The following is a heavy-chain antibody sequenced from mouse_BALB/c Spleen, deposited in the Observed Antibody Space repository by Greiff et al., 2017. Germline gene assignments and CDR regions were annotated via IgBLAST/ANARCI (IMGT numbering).Heavy chain of an antibody. V-gene: IGHV2-6-7*01. J-gene: IGHJ4*01. CDR2: IWGDGST. CDR3: ARDGYYGYYAMDY. D-gene: IGHD1-1*02. CDR1: GFSLTGYG. Sequence: VQLKQSGPGLVAPSQSLSITCTVSGFSLTGYGVNWVRQPPGKGLEWLGMIWGDGSTDYNSALKSRLSISKDNSKSQVFLKMNSLQTDDTARYYCARDGYYGYYAMDYWGQGTSVTVSS.